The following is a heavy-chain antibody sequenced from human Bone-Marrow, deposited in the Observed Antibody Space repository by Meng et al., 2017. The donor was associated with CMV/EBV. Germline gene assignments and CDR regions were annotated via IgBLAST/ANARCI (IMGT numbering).Heavy chain of an antibody. CDR3: ARWVVPTATGIYYFDY. Sequence: ASVKVSCKASGYTFTDYDINCVRQAPGRGLEWMGWMNPNTGRAGYTERLQGRITMTRDTSISTAYMELSSLTSEDTAVYYCARWVVPTATGIYYFDYWGQGALVTVSS. CDR1: GYTFTDYD. D-gene: IGHD2-2*01. J-gene: IGHJ4*02. CDR2: MNPNTGRA. V-gene: IGHV1-8*01.